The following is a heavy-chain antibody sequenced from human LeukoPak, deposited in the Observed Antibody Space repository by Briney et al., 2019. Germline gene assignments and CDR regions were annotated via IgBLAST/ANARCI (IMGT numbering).Heavy chain of an antibody. CDR3: ARKGPLTGDAEAFDI. D-gene: IGHD7-27*01. V-gene: IGHV4-34*01. CDR2: INHSGST. J-gene: IGHJ3*02. Sequence: SETLSLTCTVSGGSISSYYWSWIRQPPGKGLEWIGEINHSGSTNYNPSLKSRVTISVDTSKNQFSLKLSSVTAADTAVYYCARKGPLTGDAEAFDIWGQGTMVTVSS. CDR1: GGSISSYY.